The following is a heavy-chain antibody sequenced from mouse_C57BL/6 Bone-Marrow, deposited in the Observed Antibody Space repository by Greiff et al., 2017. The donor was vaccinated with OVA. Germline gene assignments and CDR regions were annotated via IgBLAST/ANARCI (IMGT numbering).Heavy chain of an antibody. V-gene: IGHV1-39*01. CDR3: VSGTRTFYWYFDV. J-gene: IGHJ1*03. CDR1: GYSFTDYN. CDR2: INPNYGTT. D-gene: IGHD1-1*01. Sequence: EVQLQQSGPELVKPGASVKISCKASGYSFTDYNMNWVKQSNGKSLEWIGVINPNYGTTSYNQKFKGKATLTVDQSSSTAYMQLNSLTSEDSAVYYCVSGTRTFYWYFDVWGTGTTVTVSS.